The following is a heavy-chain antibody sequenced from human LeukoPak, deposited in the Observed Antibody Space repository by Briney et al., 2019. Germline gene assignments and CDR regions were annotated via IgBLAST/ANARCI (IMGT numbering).Heavy chain of an antibody. Sequence: GGSLRLSCAASGFSFSTYTVTWVRQAPGKGLEWVASISSSSSYINYADSVKGRFTISRDNAKNSLYLQMNSLRAEDTAVYYCAGDSSADEPDYYDYYMDVWGKGTTVTVSS. J-gene: IGHJ6*03. CDR3: AGDSSADEPDYYDYYMDV. D-gene: IGHD3-22*01. CDR1: GFSFSTYT. CDR2: ISSSSSYI. V-gene: IGHV3-21*01.